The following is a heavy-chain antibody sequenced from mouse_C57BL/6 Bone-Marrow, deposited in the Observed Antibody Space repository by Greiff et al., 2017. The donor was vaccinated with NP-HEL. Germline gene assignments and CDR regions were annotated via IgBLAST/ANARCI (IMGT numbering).Heavy chain of an antibody. CDR3: ARLTAQAPFAY. CDR1: GYTFTSYW. D-gene: IGHD3-2*02. V-gene: IGHV1-64*01. J-gene: IGHJ3*01. Sequence: QVQPQQPGAELVKPGASVKLSCKASGYTFTSYWMHWVKQRPGQGLEWIGMIHPNSGSTNYNEKFKGKATLTVDKSSSTAYMQLSSLTSEDSAVYYCARLTAQAPFAYWGQGTLVTVSA. CDR2: IHPNSGST.